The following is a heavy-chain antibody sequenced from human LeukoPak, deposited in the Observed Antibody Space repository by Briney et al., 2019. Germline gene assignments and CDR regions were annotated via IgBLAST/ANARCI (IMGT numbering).Heavy chain of an antibody. CDR3: ARDDSSGYYQWYFDY. V-gene: IGHV4-4*07. CDR1: GYSISSGYY. D-gene: IGHD3-22*01. Sequence: PSETLSLTCTVSGYSISSGYYWGWIRQPAGKGLEWIGRIYTSGSTNYNPSLKSRVTMSVDTSKNQFSLKLSSVTAADTAVYYCARDDSSGYYQWYFDYWGQGTLVTVSS. J-gene: IGHJ4*02. CDR2: IYTSGST.